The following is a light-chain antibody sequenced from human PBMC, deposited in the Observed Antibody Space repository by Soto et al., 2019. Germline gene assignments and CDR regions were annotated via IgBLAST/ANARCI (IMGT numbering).Light chain of an antibody. V-gene: IGKV3-15*01. CDR3: QQYNNWPFT. Sequence: EIVMTPSPATLSVSPGERATLSCRASQSISSNLAWYQQKPGQAPRLLIYGASTRATGIPATFSGSGSGTEFTLTISSLQSEDFAVYYCQQYNNWPFTFGPGTKVDIK. J-gene: IGKJ3*01. CDR2: GAS. CDR1: QSISSN.